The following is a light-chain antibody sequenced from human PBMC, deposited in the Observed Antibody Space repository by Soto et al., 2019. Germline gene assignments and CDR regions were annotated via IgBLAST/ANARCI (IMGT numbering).Light chain of an antibody. CDR1: QDISNY. Sequence: DIQVTQSPSSLSASVGDRVTITCRASQDISNYLAWYQQKPGKVPRLLIYGASTLQSGVPSRFSGSGSGTDFTLTISSLQPEDVASYYCQKYNSAPYTFGQGTKLEIK. J-gene: IGKJ2*01. CDR2: GAS. V-gene: IGKV1-27*01. CDR3: QKYNSAPYT.